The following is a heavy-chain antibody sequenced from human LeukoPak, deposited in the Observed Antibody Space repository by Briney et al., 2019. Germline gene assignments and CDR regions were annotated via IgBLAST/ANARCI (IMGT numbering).Heavy chain of an antibody. CDR1: GGSISSYY. V-gene: IGHV4-59*12. J-gene: IGHJ4*02. CDR3: ARGLPEYDYVWGSYRYYFDY. D-gene: IGHD3-16*02. Sequence: SETLSLTCTVSGGSISSYYWSWIRQPPGKGLEWIGYIYYSGSTNYNPPLKSRVTISVDTSKNQFSLKLSSVTAADTAVYYCARGLPEYDYVWGSYRYYFDYWGQGTLVTVSS. CDR2: IYYSGST.